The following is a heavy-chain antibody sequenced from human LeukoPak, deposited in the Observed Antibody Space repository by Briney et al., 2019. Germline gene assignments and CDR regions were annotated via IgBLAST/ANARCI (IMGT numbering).Heavy chain of an antibody. J-gene: IGHJ3*02. D-gene: IGHD3-10*01. CDR1: GYTFTGYY. Sequence: ASVKVSCKASGYTFTGYYMHWVRQAPGQGLEWMGWINPNSGGTNYAQKFQGRVTMTRDTSISTAYMELRSLRSDDTAVYYCARTMAEHAFNIWGQGTMVTVSS. V-gene: IGHV1-2*02. CDR3: ARTMAEHAFNI. CDR2: INPNSGGT.